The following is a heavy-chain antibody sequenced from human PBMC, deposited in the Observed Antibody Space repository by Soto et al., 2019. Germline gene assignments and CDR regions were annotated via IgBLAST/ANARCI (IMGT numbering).Heavy chain of an antibody. D-gene: IGHD6-19*01. CDR1: GYTFTSYD. CDR2: MNPNSGNT. J-gene: IGHJ4*02. CDR3: AGERSSGWYVDY. V-gene: IGHV1-8*01. Sequence: QVQLVQSGAEVKKPGASVKVSCKASGYTFTSYDINWVRQATGQGLEWMGWMNPNSGNTGYAQKFQGRGTLTRNNSLRPTYLEPNNPKFEDTAVYYLAGERSSGWYVDYWGQGTLVTVSS.